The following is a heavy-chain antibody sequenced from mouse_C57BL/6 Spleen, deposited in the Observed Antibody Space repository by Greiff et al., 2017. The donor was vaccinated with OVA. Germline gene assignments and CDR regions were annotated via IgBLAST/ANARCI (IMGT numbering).Heavy chain of an antibody. CDR2: INPNNGGT. J-gene: IGHJ4*01. D-gene: IGHD1-1*01. CDR3: ARYYYGSSYSYAMDY. CDR1: GYTFTDYN. Sequence: EVKLQESGPELVKPGASVKMSCKASGYTFTDYNMHWVKQSHGKSLEWIGYINPNNGGTSYNQKFKGKATLTVNKSSSTAYMELRSLTSEDSAVYYCARYYYGSSYSYAMDYWGQGTSVTVSS. V-gene: IGHV1-22*01.